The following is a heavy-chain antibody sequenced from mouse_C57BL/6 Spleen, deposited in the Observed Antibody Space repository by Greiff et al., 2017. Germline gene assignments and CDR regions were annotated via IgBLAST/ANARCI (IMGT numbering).Heavy chain of an antibody. D-gene: IGHD1-1*01. J-gene: IGHJ4*01. CDR2: IFPGSGST. CDR1: GYTFTDYY. Sequence: VQLQESGPELVKPGASVKISCKASGYTFTDYYINWVKQRPGQGLEWIGWIFPGSGSTYYNEKFKGKATLTVDKSSSTAYMLLSSLTSEDSAVYFCAKGAVVATDYAMDYWGQGTSVTVSS. CDR3: AKGAVVATDYAMDY. V-gene: IGHV1-75*01.